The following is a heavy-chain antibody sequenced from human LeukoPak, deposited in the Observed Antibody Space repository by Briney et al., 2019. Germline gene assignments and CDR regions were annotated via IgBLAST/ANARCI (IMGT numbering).Heavy chain of an antibody. J-gene: IGHJ4*02. CDR3: ARLNREKKYYGSGSYFDF. Sequence: GESLKISCEGSGYSFTNYWIAWVRQMPGKGLEWKGIIYPGDSDTTYSPSFQGQATMSADKSISTAYLQWSSLKASDTAMYYCARLNREKKYYGSGSYFDFWGQGTLVTVSS. CDR2: IYPGDSDT. CDR1: GYSFTNYW. V-gene: IGHV5-51*01. D-gene: IGHD3-10*01.